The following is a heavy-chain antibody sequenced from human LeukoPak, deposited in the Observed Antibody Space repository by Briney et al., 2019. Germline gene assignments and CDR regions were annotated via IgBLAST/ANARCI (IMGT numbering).Heavy chain of an antibody. V-gene: IGHV1-69*13. J-gene: IGHJ4*02. CDR1: GGTFSSYA. CDR2: IIPIFGTA. Sequence: GASVKVSCTASGGTFSSYAISWVRQAPGQGLEWMGGIIPIFGTANYAQKFQGRVTITADESTSIAYMELSSLRSEDTAVYYCARAPRGDSSGYFPYWGQGTLVTVSS. CDR3: ARAPRGDSSGYFPY. D-gene: IGHD3-22*01.